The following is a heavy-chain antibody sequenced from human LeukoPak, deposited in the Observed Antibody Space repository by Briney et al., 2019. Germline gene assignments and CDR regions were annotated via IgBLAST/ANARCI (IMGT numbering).Heavy chain of an antibody. CDR1: GLTFDDYA. V-gene: IGHV3-9*01. CDR2: ISWNSGSI. CDR3: AKDHSGYSSGWYVY. D-gene: IGHD6-19*01. Sequence: GGSLRLSCAASGLTFDDYAMHWVRQAPGKGLEWVSGISWNSGSIGYAYSVKGRFTISRDNAKNSLYLQMNSLRAEDTALYYCAKDHSGYSSGWYVYWGQGTLVTVSS. J-gene: IGHJ4*02.